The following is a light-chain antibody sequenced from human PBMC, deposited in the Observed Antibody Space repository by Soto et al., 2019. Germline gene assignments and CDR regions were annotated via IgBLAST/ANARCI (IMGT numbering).Light chain of an antibody. J-gene: IGKJ1*01. CDR2: DES. CDR3: QHYGSSPT. Sequence: EIVLTQSPGTLSLSPGERATLSCRASQSVSSRYFAWYQQKPGQAPRLLIYDESTRAAGIPDRFSGSGSGTDFTLTISRLEPEDFAVYFCQHYGSSPTFGQGTKV. CDR1: QSVSSRY. V-gene: IGKV3-20*01.